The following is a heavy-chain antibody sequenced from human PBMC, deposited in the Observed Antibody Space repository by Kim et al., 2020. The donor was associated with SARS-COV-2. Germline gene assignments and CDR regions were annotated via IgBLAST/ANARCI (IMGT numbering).Heavy chain of an antibody. CDR3: VKDSHTVAGPI. Sequence: TYYADSVKGRFTISRDNSKNTLYLQMSSLRAEDTAVYYCVKDSHTVAGPIWGQGTMVTVSS. J-gene: IGHJ3*02. CDR2: T. D-gene: IGHD6-19*01. V-gene: IGHV3-64D*06.